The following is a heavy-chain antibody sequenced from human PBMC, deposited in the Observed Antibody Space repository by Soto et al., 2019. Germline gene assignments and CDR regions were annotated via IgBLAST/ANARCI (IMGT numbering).Heavy chain of an antibody. CDR2: IKQDGREK. J-gene: IGHJ4*02. V-gene: IGHV3-7*01. CDR1: GGTFSSNW. D-gene: IGHD2-15*01. CDR3: ARDLGYCAGGTCYTVLDY. Sequence: GGSLRLSCAASGGTFSSNWMNWVRQAPGKGPEWVANIKQDGREKYYVDSVKGRFTISRDNAKNSLYLQMNSLRADDTAVYYCARDLGYCAGGTCYTVLDYWGQGTLVTVSS.